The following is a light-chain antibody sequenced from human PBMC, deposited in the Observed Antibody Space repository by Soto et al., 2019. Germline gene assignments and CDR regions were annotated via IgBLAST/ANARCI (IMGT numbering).Light chain of an antibody. CDR1: QGLXSGY. J-gene: IGKJ1*01. CDR3: QQYGSASWT. Sequence: DIVLTQCPGTLSLSPGERATLSCRASQGLXSGYSGWYQQRPGQAPSLLLSGASNRAAGSPDRLSGRGSETDFTLTISRLEPEDFAVYYCQQYGSASWTFGQGTKVDIK. CDR2: GAS. V-gene: IGKV3-20*01.